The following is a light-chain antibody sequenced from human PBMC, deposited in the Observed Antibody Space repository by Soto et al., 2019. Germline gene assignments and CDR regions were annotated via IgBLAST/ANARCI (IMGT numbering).Light chain of an antibody. Sequence: EIVLTQSPATLSLSPGERATLSCRASQSVSNFLAWYQQRPGQAPRLLLYGASNRATGTPARFSGSGSGTDFTLTISSLEPEDSAVYYCQQRTDRPPWTFGQGTKVDIK. CDR1: QSVSNF. V-gene: IGKV3-11*01. CDR2: GAS. J-gene: IGKJ1*01. CDR3: QQRTDRPPWT.